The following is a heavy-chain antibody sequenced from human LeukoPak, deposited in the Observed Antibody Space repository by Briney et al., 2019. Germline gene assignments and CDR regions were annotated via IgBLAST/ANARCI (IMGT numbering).Heavy chain of an antibody. CDR3: ARVHAGYSSSWYTPRWFDP. D-gene: IGHD6-13*01. CDR1: GGSISSYY. J-gene: IGHJ5*02. V-gene: IGHV4-59*12. Sequence: SETLSLTCTVSGGSISSYYWSWIRQPPGKGLEWIGYISYSGSTNYNPSLKSRVTMSVDTSKNQFSLKLSSVTAADTAVYYCARVHAGYSSSWYTPRWFDPWGQGTLVTVSS. CDR2: ISYSGST.